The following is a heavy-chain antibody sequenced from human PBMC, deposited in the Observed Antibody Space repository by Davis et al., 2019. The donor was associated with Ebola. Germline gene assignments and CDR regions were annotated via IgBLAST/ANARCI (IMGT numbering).Heavy chain of an antibody. Sequence: AASVKVSCKASGYTFTIYYMHWVRQAPGQGLEWMGIINPSGGSTSYAQKFQGGVTMTRDTSTSTVYMELSSLGSEDTAVYYCARMTTLTGMDVWGQGTTVTVSS. CDR2: INPSGGST. V-gene: IGHV1-46*03. CDR1: GYTFTIYY. CDR3: ARMTTLTGMDV. J-gene: IGHJ6*02. D-gene: IGHD4-17*01.